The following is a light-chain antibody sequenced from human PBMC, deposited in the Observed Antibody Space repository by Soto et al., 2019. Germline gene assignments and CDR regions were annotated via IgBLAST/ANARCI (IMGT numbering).Light chain of an antibody. CDR2: AAS. V-gene: IGKV1-6*01. CDR3: LQDYDYPLT. CDR1: QGIRND. Sequence: ASQMTQSPSSLSASVGDRVTITCRASQGIRNDLGWYQQKPGKAPKLLIYAASTLQSGVPSRFSGSGSGADFTLTIGSLQPEDFATYYCLQDYDYPLTFGGGTKVDIK. J-gene: IGKJ4*01.